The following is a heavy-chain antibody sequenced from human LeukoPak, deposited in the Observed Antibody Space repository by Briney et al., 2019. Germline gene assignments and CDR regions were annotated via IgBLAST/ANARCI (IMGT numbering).Heavy chain of an antibody. CDR1: GFTFDDSG. Sequence: GGSLRLSCAASGFTFDDSGVSWVRQAPGKGLEWVSFIYSDNTHYSDSVKGRFTISRDNSKNTLYLQMNSLRAEDTAVYYCARRAGAYSHPYDYWGQGTLVTVSS. V-gene: IGHV3-53*01. J-gene: IGHJ4*02. D-gene: IGHD4/OR15-4a*01. CDR3: ARRAGAYSHPYDY. CDR2: IYSDNT.